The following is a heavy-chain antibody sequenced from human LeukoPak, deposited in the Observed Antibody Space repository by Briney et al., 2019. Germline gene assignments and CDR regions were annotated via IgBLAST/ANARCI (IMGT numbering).Heavy chain of an antibody. CDR2: ISAYNGNT. V-gene: IGHV1-18*01. Sequence: ASVKVSCKASGYTLTSYGISWVRQAPGQGLEWMGWISAYNGNTNYAQKLQGRVTMTTDTSTSTAYMELRSLRSDDTAVYYCARGYSSGWYPNYFDYWGQGTLVTVSS. J-gene: IGHJ4*02. D-gene: IGHD6-19*01. CDR1: GYTLTSYG. CDR3: ARGYSSGWYPNYFDY.